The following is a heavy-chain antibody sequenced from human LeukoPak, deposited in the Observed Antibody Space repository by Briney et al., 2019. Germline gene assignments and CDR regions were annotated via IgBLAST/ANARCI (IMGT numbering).Heavy chain of an antibody. Sequence: SETLSLTCTVSRGSVSGTSYYSGWIRQPPGKGLEWIANIYYSGSTYYNPPLKSRVTMSVDTSKNQVSLKLNSVVAADTAVYYCVTLPSCGGDCSSGYSYSYMDVWGKGTTVTVSS. D-gene: IGHD2-21*02. V-gene: IGHV4-39*01. CDR2: IYYSGST. J-gene: IGHJ6*03. CDR3: VTLPSCGGDCSSGYSYSYMDV. CDR1: RGSVSGTSYY.